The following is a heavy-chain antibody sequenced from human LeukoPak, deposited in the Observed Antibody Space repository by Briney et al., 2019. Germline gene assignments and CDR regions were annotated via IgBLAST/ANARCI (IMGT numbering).Heavy chain of an antibody. CDR3: ARDAPTAAGDY. J-gene: IGHJ4*02. Sequence: GGSLRLSCAASGFTFRSYGMHWVRQAPGKGLEWVAVIWYDGSNKYYADSVKGRFTISRDNSKNTLYLQMNSLRAEDTAVYYRARDAPTAAGDYWGQGTLVTVSS. D-gene: IGHD6-13*01. CDR1: GFTFRSYG. V-gene: IGHV3-33*08. CDR2: IWYDGSNK.